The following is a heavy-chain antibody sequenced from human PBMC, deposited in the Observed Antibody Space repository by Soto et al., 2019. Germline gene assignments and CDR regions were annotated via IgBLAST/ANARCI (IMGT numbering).Heavy chain of an antibody. CDR1: GGSISSYY. Sequence: SETLSLTCTVSGGSISSYYWSWIRQPPGKGLEWIGYIYYSGSTNYNPSLKSRVTISVDTSKNQFSLKLSSVTAADTAVYYCARSVYPITILGVVMAPFDPWGQGTLVTVSS. CDR3: ARSVYPITILGVVMAPFDP. J-gene: IGHJ5*02. V-gene: IGHV4-59*08. D-gene: IGHD3-3*01. CDR2: IYYSGST.